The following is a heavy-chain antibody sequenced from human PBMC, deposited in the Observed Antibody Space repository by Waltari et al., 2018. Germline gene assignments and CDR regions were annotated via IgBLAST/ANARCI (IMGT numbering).Heavy chain of an antibody. D-gene: IGHD6-19*01. CDR2: ISDGPS. V-gene: IGHV3-21*01. J-gene: IGHJ4*02. CDR1: GFTFNTYS. Sequence: EVQLVESGGGLVKPGGSLRLSCAASGFTFNTYSMNWVRQAPGKGLEWVSSISDGPSHADSVRGRFTISRDNAKSAFYLQMNSLRVEDTGVYYCAREVAGRPGLDYWGQGNLVTVS. CDR3: AREVAGRPGLDY.